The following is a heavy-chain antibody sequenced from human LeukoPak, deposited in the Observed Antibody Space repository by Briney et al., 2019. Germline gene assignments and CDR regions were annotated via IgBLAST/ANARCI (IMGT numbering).Heavy chain of an antibody. J-gene: IGHJ4*02. CDR2: IYPSGNI. V-gene: IGHV3-53*01. Sequence: GGSARLSCAASGFTFSNSYMSWVRQAPGKGLEWVSLIYPSGNIYYADSVKGRFTISRDNSKNTLFLQMSRLRAEDTAIYYCARTFVSGDGYKFGYFDYWGQGTLVTVSS. CDR1: GFTFSNSY. D-gene: IGHD5-24*01. CDR3: ARTFVSGDGYKFGYFDY.